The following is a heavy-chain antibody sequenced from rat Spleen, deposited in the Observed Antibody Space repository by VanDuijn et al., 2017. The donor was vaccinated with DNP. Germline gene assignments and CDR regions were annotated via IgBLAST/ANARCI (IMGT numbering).Heavy chain of an antibody. CDR3: ARSDYFGSFRPFAY. Sequence: EVQLQESGPGLVKPSQSLSLTCSVSGYSITSTYWAWIRKFPGNKMEWMAYISYSGSTGYNPSLKSRVSITRDTSKNQFFLQLNSVTSEDTATYYCARSDYFGSFRPFAYWGQGTLVTVSS. CDR1: GYSITSTY. D-gene: IGHD1-6*01. CDR2: ISYSGST. V-gene: IGHV3-1*01. J-gene: IGHJ3*01.